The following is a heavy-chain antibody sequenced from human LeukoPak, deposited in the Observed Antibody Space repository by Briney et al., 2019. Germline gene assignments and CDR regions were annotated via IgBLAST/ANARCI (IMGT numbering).Heavy chain of an antibody. J-gene: IGHJ6*03. Sequence: SETLSLTCTVSGDSISSSSYYWGWIRQPPGKGLEWIGNIYYSGSTYYNPSLKSRVTISVDTSKNHFSLKLSSVTAADTAVYYCESSRFGYYYTDVWGKGTTVTVSS. V-gene: IGHV4-39*07. CDR1: GDSISSSSYY. D-gene: IGHD3-16*01. CDR3: ESSRFGYYYTDV. CDR2: IYYSGST.